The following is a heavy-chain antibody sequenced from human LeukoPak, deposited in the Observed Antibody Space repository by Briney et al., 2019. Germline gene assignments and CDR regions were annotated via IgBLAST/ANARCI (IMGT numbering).Heavy chain of an antibody. CDR1: GFTFSSYA. V-gene: IGHV3-23*01. CDR3: AKSRGTYGYPPFDY. D-gene: IGHD5-18*01. CDR2: ISGGGGST. J-gene: IGHJ4*02. Sequence: GGSLRLSCAASGFTFSSYAMSWVRQAPGKGLEWVSGISGGGGSTYYADSVKGRLTVSRDNSRNTMYLQINSLRAEDTAVYYCAKSRGTYGYPPFDYWGQGTLVTVSS.